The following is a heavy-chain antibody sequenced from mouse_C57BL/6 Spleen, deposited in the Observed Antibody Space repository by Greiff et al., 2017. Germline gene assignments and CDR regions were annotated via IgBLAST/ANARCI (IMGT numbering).Heavy chain of an antibody. Sequence: QVQLKQPGAELVKPGASVKLSCKASGYTFTSYWMHWVKQRPGQGLEWIGMIHPNSGSTNYNEKFKSKATLTVDKSSSTAYMQLSSLTSEDSAVYYCARSGGGVDWYFDVWGTGTTVTVSS. J-gene: IGHJ1*03. V-gene: IGHV1-64*01. CDR2: IHPNSGST. CDR1: GYTFTSYW. D-gene: IGHD1-1*02. CDR3: ARSGGGVDWYFDV.